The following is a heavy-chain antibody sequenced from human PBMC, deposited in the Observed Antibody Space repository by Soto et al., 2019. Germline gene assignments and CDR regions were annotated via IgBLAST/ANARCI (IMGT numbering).Heavy chain of an antibody. V-gene: IGHV1-69*12. CDR2: IIPIFGTA. CDR3: SFTYCGGDCYSRLYYYYGMDV. CDR1: GGTFSSYA. J-gene: IGHJ6*02. D-gene: IGHD2-21*02. Sequence: QVQLVQSGAEVKKPGSSVKVSCKASGGTFSSYAISWVRQAPGQGLEWMGGIIPIFGTANYAQKFQGRVTITADESTSTAYMELSSLRSEDTAVYYCSFTYCGGDCYSRLYYYYGMDVWGQGTTVTVSS.